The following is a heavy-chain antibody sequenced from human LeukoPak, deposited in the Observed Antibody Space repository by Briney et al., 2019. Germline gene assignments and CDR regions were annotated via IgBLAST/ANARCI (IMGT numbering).Heavy chain of an antibody. CDR1: VDSISIYY. Sequence: SETLSLPCAVSVDSISIYYGSWVRQPPGRGRECGVYIYYSGSTNYNPSLKSRVSMSVDTSKNQFSLKLSSMTAADTAVYYCANHYGSGSYLEAFDIWGQGTMVTVSS. J-gene: IGHJ3*02. CDR3: ANHYGSGSYLEAFDI. V-gene: IGHV4-59*08. CDR2: IYYSGST. D-gene: IGHD3-10*01.